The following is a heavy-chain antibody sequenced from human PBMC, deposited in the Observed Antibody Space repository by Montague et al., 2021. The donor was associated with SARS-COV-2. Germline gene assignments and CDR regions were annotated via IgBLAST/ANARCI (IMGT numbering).Heavy chain of an antibody. J-gene: IGHJ5*02. D-gene: IGHD3-3*01. CDR2: VYYSGST. CDR1: GVSISGYSYF. Sequence: ETLSLTCTVAGVSISGYSYFWGWIRQPPGKGLEWIASVYYSGSTYYNPSLKSRVTISVDTSKNQSSLQVSSVTAADSAIYYCARHRVAAGWTYFDLWGRGTLVTVSS. V-gene: IGHV4-39*01. CDR3: ARHRVAAGWTYFDL.